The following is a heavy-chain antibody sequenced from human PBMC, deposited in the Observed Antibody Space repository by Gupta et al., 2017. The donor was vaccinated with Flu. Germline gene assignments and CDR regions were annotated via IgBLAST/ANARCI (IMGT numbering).Heavy chain of an antibody. D-gene: IGHD3-22*01. J-gene: IGHJ4*02. V-gene: IGHV3-49*02. CDR2: IRNKHYGGKI. CDR3: SRDLAMIVVINEHAFDY. Sequence: GQGLEWIGFIRNKHYGGKIQYAASEKGRFIISRDDSKSIAYLQMNSLKTEETGVYFCSRDLAMIVVINEHAFDYWGQGTLVTVSS.